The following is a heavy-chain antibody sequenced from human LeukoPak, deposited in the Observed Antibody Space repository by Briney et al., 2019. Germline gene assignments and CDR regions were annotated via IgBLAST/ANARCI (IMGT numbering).Heavy chain of an antibody. CDR2: INSDGSST. CDR1: GFTFSSYW. Sequence: PGGSLRLSCAASGFTFSSYWMHWVRQAPGKGLVWVSRINSDGSSTSYADSVKGRFTISRDNAKNTLYLQMNSLRAEDTAVYYCARLGFYCSGGRCYNAPFDYWGQGTLVTVSS. J-gene: IGHJ4*02. D-gene: IGHD2-15*01. CDR3: ARLGFYCSGGRCYNAPFDY. V-gene: IGHV3-74*01.